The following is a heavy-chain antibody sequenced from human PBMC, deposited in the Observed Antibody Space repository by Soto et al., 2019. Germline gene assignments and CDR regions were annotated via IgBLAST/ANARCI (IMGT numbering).Heavy chain of an antibody. Sequence: GGSLRLSCAASGFTFSSYGMHWVRQAPGKGLEWVAVISYDGSNKYYADSVKGRFTISRDNSKNTLYLQMNSLRAEDTAVYYCAKEGLAARARRYYFDYWRQGTLVTVSS. CDR1: GFTFSSYG. CDR3: AKEGLAARARRYYFDY. D-gene: IGHD6-6*01. V-gene: IGHV3-30*18. J-gene: IGHJ4*02. CDR2: ISYDGSNK.